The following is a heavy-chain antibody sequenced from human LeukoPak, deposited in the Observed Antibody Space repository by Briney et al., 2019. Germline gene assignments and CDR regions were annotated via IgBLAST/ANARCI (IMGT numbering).Heavy chain of an antibody. CDR3: ARGKRTGYSSSWYGFDY. CDR2: TYYRSKWYN. CDR1: GDSVSSNGAA. D-gene: IGHD6-13*01. Sequence: SQTLSLTCAISGDSVSSNGAAWNWISQSPSRGLEWLGSTYYRSKWYNDSAVSVNSRITINPDTSKNQFSLQLNSVTPEDTAVYYCARGKRTGYSSSWYGFDYWGQGTLVTVSS. J-gene: IGHJ4*02. V-gene: IGHV6-1*01.